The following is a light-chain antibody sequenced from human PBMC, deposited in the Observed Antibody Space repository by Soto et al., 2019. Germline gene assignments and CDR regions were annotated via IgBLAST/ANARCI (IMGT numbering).Light chain of an antibody. CDR2: AAI. CDR3: QQTYSTPHT. J-gene: IGKJ2*01. V-gene: IGKV1-39*01. CDR1: QTITTY. Sequence: DIQMTQSPSSLSASVGDRVTITCRASQTITTYLNWYQHKPGKAPKLLIYAAISLQSGVPSRLSGSGSATDFTLTISSLQPEDFATYYCQQTYSTPHTFGQGTKVEIK.